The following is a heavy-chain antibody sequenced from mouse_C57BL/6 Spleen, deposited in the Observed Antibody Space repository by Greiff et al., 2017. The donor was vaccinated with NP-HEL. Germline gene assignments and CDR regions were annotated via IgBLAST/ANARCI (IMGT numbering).Heavy chain of an antibody. J-gene: IGHJ3*01. CDR2: IDPSDSET. CDR1: GYTFTSYW. CDR3: ARSGSSYRFAY. V-gene: IGHV1-52*01. D-gene: IGHD1-1*01. Sequence: QVQLQQPGAELVRPGSSVKLSCKASGYTFTSYWMHWVKQRPIQGLEWIGNIDPSDSETHYNQKFKDKATLTVDKSSSTAYMQLSSLTSEDSAVYYCARSGSSYRFAYWGQGTLVTVSA.